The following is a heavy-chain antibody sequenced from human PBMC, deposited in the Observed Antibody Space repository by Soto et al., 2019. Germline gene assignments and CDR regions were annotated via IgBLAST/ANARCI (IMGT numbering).Heavy chain of an antibody. CDR2: FFSDVER. D-gene: IGHD4-17*01. CDR3: ARMDGDFNYYALDV. CDR1: GFSLSSGRMG. V-gene: IGHV2-26*01. J-gene: IGHJ6*02. Sequence: GSGPTLVNPTETLTLTCTVSGFSLSSGRMGVSWIRQPPGKPLEWLAHFFSDVERSYSASMQSRLTLSTDISGSQVALTMTNMDPVDTATYYCARMDGDFNYYALDVWGQGTTVTVSS.